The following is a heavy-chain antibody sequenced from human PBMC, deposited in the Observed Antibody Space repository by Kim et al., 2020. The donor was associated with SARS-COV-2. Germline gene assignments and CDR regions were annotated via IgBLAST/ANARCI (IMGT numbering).Heavy chain of an antibody. J-gene: IGHJ6*02. V-gene: IGHV3-30*18. CDR2: ISYDGSNK. Sequence: GGSLRLSCAASGFTFSSYGMHWVRQAPGKGLEWVAVISYDGSNKYYADSVKGRFTMSRDNSKNTLYLQMNSLRAEDTAVYYCAKESGSGSYYAWTYYYYGMDVWGQGTTVTVSS. CDR1: GFTFSSYG. CDR3: AKESGSGSYYAWTYYYYGMDV. D-gene: IGHD3-10*01.